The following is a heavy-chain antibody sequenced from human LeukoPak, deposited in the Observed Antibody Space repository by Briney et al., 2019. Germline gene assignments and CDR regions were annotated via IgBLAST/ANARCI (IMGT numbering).Heavy chain of an antibody. V-gene: IGHV4-34*01. J-gene: IGHJ4*02. CDR3: ARRGRSSWYSSHQFDY. Sequence: SETLSLTCAVYGGSFSGYYWSWIRQTPGKGLEWIGEINHSGSTNYNPSLKSRVTISVDTSKNQFSLKLSSVTAADTAVYYRARRGRSSWYSSHQFDYWGQGTLVTVSS. CDR2: INHSGST. D-gene: IGHD6-13*01. CDR1: GGSFSGYY.